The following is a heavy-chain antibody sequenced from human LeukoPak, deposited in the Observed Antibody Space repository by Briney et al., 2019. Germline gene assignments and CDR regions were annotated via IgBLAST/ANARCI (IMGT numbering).Heavy chain of an antibody. CDR2: MKADGSGK. D-gene: IGHD5-18*01. Sequence: GGSLRLSCAASGFTLSTYWMSWVRQAPGKGLEWVANMKADGSGKYYVDSVKGRFTISRDNAKNSLYLEMNSLRAEDTAVYYCARDHVQLWLTFDYWGQGTLATVSS. CDR3: ARDHVQLWLTFDY. J-gene: IGHJ4*02. V-gene: IGHV3-7*03. CDR1: GFTLSTYW.